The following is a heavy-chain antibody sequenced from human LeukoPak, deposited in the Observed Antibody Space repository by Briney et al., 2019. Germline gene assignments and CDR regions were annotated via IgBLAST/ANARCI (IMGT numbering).Heavy chain of an antibody. Sequence: TGVSLRLSCAASGFTFSSYEMNWVRQAPGKGLEWVSYISSRGSTIYYADSVKGRFTISRDNAKNSLYLQMNSLRAEDTAVYYCARDKQYSGSYDSFDYWGQGTLVTVSS. D-gene: IGHD1-26*01. CDR1: GFTFSSYE. V-gene: IGHV3-48*03. CDR3: ARDKQYSGSYDSFDY. CDR2: ISSRGSTI. J-gene: IGHJ4*02.